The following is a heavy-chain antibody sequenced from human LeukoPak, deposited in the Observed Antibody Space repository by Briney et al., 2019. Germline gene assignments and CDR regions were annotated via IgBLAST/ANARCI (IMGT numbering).Heavy chain of an antibody. Sequence: SETLSLTRTVSGGSISSYYWSWIRQPPGKGLEWIGYIYYSGSTNYNPSLKSRVTISVDTSKNQFSLKLSSVTAADTAVYYCARGRGSSSSIWFDPWGQGTLVTVSS. V-gene: IGHV4-59*01. CDR3: ARGRGSSSSIWFDP. J-gene: IGHJ5*02. D-gene: IGHD6-6*01. CDR2: IYYSGST. CDR1: GGSISSYY.